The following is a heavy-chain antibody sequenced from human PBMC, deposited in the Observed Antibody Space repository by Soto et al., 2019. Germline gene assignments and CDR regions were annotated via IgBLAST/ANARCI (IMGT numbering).Heavy chain of an antibody. Sequence: QVQLVQSGAEVKKPGSSVKVSCKASGGTFSSYTISWVRQAPGQGLEWMGRIIPILGIANYAQKFQGRVTSTADKSTSTAYMELSSLRSEDTAVYYCAYGSGSYGPLNWFDPWGQGTLVTVSS. CDR1: GGTFSSYT. J-gene: IGHJ5*02. CDR3: AYGSGSYGPLNWFDP. V-gene: IGHV1-69*02. CDR2: IIPILGIA. D-gene: IGHD3-10*01.